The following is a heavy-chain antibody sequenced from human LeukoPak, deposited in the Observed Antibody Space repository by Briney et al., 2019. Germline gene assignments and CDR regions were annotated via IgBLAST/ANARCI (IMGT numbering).Heavy chain of an antibody. D-gene: IGHD6-13*01. V-gene: IGHV3-33*06. CDR1: GFTFRSYG. CDR2: IWFDGSNK. Sequence: GRALRLSCAASGFTFRSYGMHWVRQAPGKGLEWVAVIWFDGSNKYYTDSVKGRFTISRDNSKNTLYLQMNSLRAEDTAVYYCAKYSSFDYWGQGTLVTVSS. J-gene: IGHJ4*02. CDR3: AKYSSFDY.